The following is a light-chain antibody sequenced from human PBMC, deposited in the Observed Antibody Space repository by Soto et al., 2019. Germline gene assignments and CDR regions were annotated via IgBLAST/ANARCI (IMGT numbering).Light chain of an antibody. CDR3: QQYGRSPST. V-gene: IGKV3-20*01. CDR1: QSVSSSY. Sequence: EIVLTQSPDTLSLSPGERATLSCRASQSVSSSYLAWYQQKPGQAPRLLIYGASSRATGIPDRFSDSGSGTDFTLIISRLEPADFAVYYCQQYGRSPSTFGQGTKVEIK. CDR2: GAS. J-gene: IGKJ1*01.